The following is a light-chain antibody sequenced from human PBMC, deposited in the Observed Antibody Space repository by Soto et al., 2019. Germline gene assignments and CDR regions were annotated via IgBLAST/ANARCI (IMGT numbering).Light chain of an antibody. Sequence: QLVLTQPASVSGSPGQSITISCTGSSSDVGYYNLVSWYQQHPTAAPKLLLFEVTKRPSGVSDRFSGSKSGNTASLTISGLQAEDESDYYCCSFAGSSTVVFGGGTKVTVL. V-gene: IGLV2-23*02. CDR2: EVT. CDR1: SSDVGYYNL. J-gene: IGLJ2*01. CDR3: CSFAGSSTVV.